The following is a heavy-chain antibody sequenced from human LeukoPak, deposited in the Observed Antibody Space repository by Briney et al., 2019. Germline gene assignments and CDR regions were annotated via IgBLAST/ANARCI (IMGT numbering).Heavy chain of an antibody. J-gene: IGHJ3*02. CDR2: ISSSSSYI. CDR1: GFTFGSYS. V-gene: IGHV3-21*01. CDR3: ARVVGATRAFDI. Sequence: KTGGSLRLSCAASGFTFGSYSMNWVRQAPGKGLEWVSSISSSSSYIYYADSVKGRFTISRDNAKNSLYLQMNSLRAEDTAVYYCARVVGATRAFDIWGQGTMVTVSS. D-gene: IGHD1-26*01.